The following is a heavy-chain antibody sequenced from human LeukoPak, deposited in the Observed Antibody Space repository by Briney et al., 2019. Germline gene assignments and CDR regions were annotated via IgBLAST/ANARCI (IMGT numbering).Heavy chain of an antibody. CDR1: GFTFSTYA. CDR2: ISFDVRNK. Sequence: PGGSLTLSCAASGFTFSTYAIHWVRQAPGKGLEWVAVISFDVRNKYYADSVKGRFTISRDNSKNTLYLQMNSLRAEDTAVYYCARGYCSSIECYIDYWGQGTLVTVSS. J-gene: IGHJ4*02. V-gene: IGHV3-30*07. CDR3: ARGYCSSIECYIDY. D-gene: IGHD2-2*01.